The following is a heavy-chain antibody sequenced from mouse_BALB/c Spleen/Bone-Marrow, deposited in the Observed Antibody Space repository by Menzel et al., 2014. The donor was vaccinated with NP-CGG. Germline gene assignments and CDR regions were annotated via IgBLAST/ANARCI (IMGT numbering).Heavy chain of an antibody. CDR2: ISDGGSYT. CDR1: GFIFSDYY. V-gene: IGHV5-4*02. Sequence: EVKLEESGGGLVKPGGSLKLSCAASGFIFSDYYMYWVRQTPEKRLEWVATISDGGSYTSYPDSVKGRFTVSRDNAKNNLYLQMSSLKSGDTAFYYCARTYRPYALDYWGQGSSVTVSS. CDR3: ARTYRPYALDY. J-gene: IGHJ4*01. D-gene: IGHD2-14*01.